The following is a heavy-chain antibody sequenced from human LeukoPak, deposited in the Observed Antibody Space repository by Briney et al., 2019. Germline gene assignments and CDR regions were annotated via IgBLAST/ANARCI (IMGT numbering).Heavy chain of an antibody. CDR1: GGTFSSYA. V-gene: IGHV1-69*05. CDR2: IIPIFGTA. D-gene: IGHD4-23*01. Sequence: SVKVSCKASGGTFSSYAISWVRQAPGQGLEWMGGIIPIFGTANYAQKLQGRVTMTTDTSTSTAYMELRSLRSDDTAVFYCARVETTVETLFDYWGQGTLVTVSS. J-gene: IGHJ4*02. CDR3: ARVETTVETLFDY.